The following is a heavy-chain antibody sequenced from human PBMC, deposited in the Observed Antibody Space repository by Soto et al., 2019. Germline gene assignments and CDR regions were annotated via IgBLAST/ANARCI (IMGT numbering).Heavy chain of an antibody. J-gene: IGHJ5*02. CDR1: GDTFFTYD. D-gene: IGHD3-3*01. Sequence: QVHLVQSGVEVKTPGASVKVSCQASGDTFFTYDISWVRQAPGQGLSWMGWISTYSGDTKYAQKVQGRVTMTTDTSTTTAYLELMSLRSDDTAVYYCARHHGTTTSETWFDPWGQGTLVTVSS. CDR2: ISTYSGDT. V-gene: IGHV1-18*01. CDR3: ARHHGTTTSETWFDP.